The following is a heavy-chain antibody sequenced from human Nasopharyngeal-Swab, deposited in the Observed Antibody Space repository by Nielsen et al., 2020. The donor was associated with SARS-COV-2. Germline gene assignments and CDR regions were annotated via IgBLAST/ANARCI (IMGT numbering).Heavy chain of an antibody. J-gene: IGHJ5*02. V-gene: IGHV7-4-1*02. CDR2: INTNTGNP. CDR1: GYTFTSYA. D-gene: IGHD6-19*01. Sequence: ASVKVSCKASGYTFTSYAMNWVRQAPGQGLEWMGWINTNTGNPTYAQGFTGRFVFSLDTSVSTAYLQFSSLKAEDTAVYYCAVHVAGDRPPFDPWGQGTLVTVSS. CDR3: AVHVAGDRPPFDP.